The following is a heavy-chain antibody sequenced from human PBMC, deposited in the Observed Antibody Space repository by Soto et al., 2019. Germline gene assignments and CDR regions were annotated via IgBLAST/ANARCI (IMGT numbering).Heavy chain of an antibody. D-gene: IGHD3-22*01. Sequence: PWETLSLTCTVSGGSISSGDYYWSWIRQPPGKGLEWIGYIYYSGSTYYNPSLKSRVTISVDTSKNQFSLKLSSVTAADTAVYYCARDSYYYDSSGQYNWFDPWGQGTLVTVSS. J-gene: IGHJ5*02. CDR1: GGSISSGDYY. CDR2: IYYSGST. CDR3: ARDSYYYDSSGQYNWFDP. V-gene: IGHV4-30-4*01.